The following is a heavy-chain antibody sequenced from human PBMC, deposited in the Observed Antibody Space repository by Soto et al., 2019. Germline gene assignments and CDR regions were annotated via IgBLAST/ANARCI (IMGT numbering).Heavy chain of an antibody. D-gene: IGHD5-12*01. CDR1: GYTFTSYG. Sequence: GASVKVSCKASGYTFTSYGISWVRQAPGQGLEWMGWISAYNGNTNYAQKLQGRVTMTTDTSTSTAYMELRSLRSDDTAVYYCASPYSGYDFTNAFDIWGQGTMVTVPS. V-gene: IGHV1-18*01. CDR2: ISAYNGNT. J-gene: IGHJ3*02. CDR3: ASPYSGYDFTNAFDI.